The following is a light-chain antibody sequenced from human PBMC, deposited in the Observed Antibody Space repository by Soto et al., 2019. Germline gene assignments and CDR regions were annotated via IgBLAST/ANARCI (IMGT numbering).Light chain of an antibody. V-gene: IGKV3-20*01. CDR1: QSISSNY. J-gene: IGKJ2*01. Sequence: TLSCRASQSISSNYLAWYQQKFGQAPRLLIYDASSRATGIPDRFSGSGSGADFTLTISRLEPEDFAVYYCQQYGTSPRTFGQGTKVDIK. CDR3: QQYGTSPRT. CDR2: DAS.